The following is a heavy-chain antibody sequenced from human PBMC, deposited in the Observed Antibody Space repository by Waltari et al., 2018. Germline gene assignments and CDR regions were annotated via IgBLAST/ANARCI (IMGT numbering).Heavy chain of an antibody. D-gene: IGHD4-17*01. CDR3: ARTPTVTDVMGAFDI. J-gene: IGHJ3*02. Sequence: VQLQESCPGLVQPSQTLSLTCTVPAGSIRSGSYPWSWIRQPAGKGLEWIGRIYTSGNTNYNPSLKSRVTISVDTSKNQFSLKLSSVTAADTAVYYCARTPTVTDVMGAFDIWGQGTMVTVSS. V-gene: IGHV4-61*02. CDR1: AGSIRSGSYP. CDR2: IYTSGNT.